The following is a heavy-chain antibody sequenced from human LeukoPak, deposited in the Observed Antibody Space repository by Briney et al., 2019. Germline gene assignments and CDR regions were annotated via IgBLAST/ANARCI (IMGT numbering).Heavy chain of an antibody. J-gene: IGHJ6*02. CDR2: ISGSGGST. Sequence: PGGSLRLSCAASGFTFSSYAMSWVRQAPGKGLEWVSAISGSGGSTYYADSVKGRFTISRDNAKKTVNLQMNSLRAEDTAIYYCARGHFGLDVWGQGTTVTVSS. CDR1: GFTFSSYA. CDR3: ARGHFGLDV. V-gene: IGHV3-23*01.